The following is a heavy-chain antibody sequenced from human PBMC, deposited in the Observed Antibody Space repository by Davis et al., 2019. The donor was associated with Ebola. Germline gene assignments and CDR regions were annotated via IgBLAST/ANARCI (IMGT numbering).Heavy chain of an antibody. V-gene: IGHV5-51*01. CDR1: GYSFTSYW. CDR3: ARRGSWFDP. D-gene: IGHD3-10*01. CDR2: IYPGDSDT. Sequence: GESLKISCKGSGYSFTSYWIGWVRQMPGKGLEWMWIIYPGDSDTRYSPSFQGHVTIPADRSIRTSYLQWPSLKASDTAMYYCARRGSWFDPWGQGTLVTVSS. J-gene: IGHJ5*02.